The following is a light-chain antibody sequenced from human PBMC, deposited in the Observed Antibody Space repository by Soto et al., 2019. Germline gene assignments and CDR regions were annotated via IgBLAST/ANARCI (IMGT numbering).Light chain of an antibody. J-gene: IGKJ1*01. Sequence: DIVMTQSPDSLAVSLGERATINCKSSQSLLFSSNNKNYLAWYQQKGGQPPKLLIYWASTRASGVPDRFSGRGSETDFTLTITSLKAEDVAVYYCQQFNNWPQTLGQGTKVDIK. CDR3: QQFNNWPQT. V-gene: IGKV4-1*01. CDR1: QSLLFSSNNKNY. CDR2: WAS.